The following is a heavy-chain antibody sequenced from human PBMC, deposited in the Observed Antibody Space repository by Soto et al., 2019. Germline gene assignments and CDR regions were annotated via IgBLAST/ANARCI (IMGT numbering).Heavy chain of an antibody. CDR3: ARHSDCSGGSCYSEYFAVGNWFDP. Sequence: QLQLQESGPGLVKPSETLSLTCTVSGGSISSGRYYWGWIRQPPGKGLEWIGTIYYSGSTYSNPSLKSRVTKFVDTSKNPFSLRLSSVTAADTAVYYCARHSDCSGGSCYSEYFAVGNWFDPWGQGTLVTVSS. J-gene: IGHJ5*02. CDR2: IYYSGST. D-gene: IGHD2-15*01. CDR1: GGSISSGRYY. V-gene: IGHV4-39*01.